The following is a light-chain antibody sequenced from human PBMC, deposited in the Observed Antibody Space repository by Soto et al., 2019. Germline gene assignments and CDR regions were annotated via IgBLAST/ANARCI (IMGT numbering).Light chain of an antibody. V-gene: IGKV3-15*01. J-gene: IGKJ2*01. CDR3: QQYNSWPPYI. Sequence: EIVMTQSPATLSVSPGERATLSCRASQSVGSNLAWYQQRPGQAPRLLIYGASTRANGIPARFSGSGSGTEFPLTISSLHSEDFAVFYCQQYNSWPPYIVGQGTKLEIK. CDR2: GAS. CDR1: QSVGSN.